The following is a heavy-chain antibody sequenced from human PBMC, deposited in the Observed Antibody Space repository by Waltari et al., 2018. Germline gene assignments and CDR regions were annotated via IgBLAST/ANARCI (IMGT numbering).Heavy chain of an antibody. CDR2: IYYTGST. CDR1: GRSISGFY. V-gene: IGHV4-59*01. J-gene: IGHJ5*02. CDR3: ARGGGGDWEWFDT. Sequence: QVQLQESGPSLLKPSETLSLICTVTGRSISGFYWSWVRQPPGKGLDWIGYIYYTGSTNFNPSLKSRVTMSVDTSKNQFSLKLSSVTAADTAFYYCARGGGGDWEWFDTWGQGTLVTVSS. D-gene: IGHD2-21*02.